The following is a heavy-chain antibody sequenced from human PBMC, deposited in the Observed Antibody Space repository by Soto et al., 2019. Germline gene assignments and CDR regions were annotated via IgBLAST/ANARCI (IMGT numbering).Heavy chain of an antibody. D-gene: IGHD3-22*01. Sequence: PGGSLRLSCAASGFGFSGHALAWARQAPGKGLEWISSISGSGEFIYYADSVKGRFTISRDNSKNTMYLQMNSLGAEDTAVYYCAKPHYDSNGDTSGYYSGRYYFGYWGQGTLVTVSS. CDR1: GFGFSGHA. V-gene: IGHV3-23*01. CDR2: ISGSGEFI. CDR3: AKPHYDSNGDTSGYYSGRYYFGY. J-gene: IGHJ4*02.